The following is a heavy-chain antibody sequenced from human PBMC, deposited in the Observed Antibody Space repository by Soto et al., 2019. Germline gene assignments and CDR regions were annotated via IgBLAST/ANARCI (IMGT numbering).Heavy chain of an antibody. J-gene: IGHJ5*02. CDR3: AREVVVVNTPGYNWFDP. V-gene: IGHV1-18*01. Sequence: QVQLVQAGAEVKKPGASVKVSCKASGYTFTSYGISWVRQAPGQGLEWMGWISAYNGNTNYAQKLQGRVTMTTDTSTSTAYMEPRSLRSDDTAVYYCAREVVVVNTPGYNWFDPWGQGTLVTVSS. CDR1: GYTFTSYG. CDR2: ISAYNGNT. D-gene: IGHD3-22*01.